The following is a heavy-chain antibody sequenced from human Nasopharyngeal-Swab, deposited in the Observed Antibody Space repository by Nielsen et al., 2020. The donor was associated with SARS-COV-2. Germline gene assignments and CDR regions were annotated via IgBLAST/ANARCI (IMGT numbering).Heavy chain of an antibody. D-gene: IGHD5-24*01. CDR3: TLTRDGHNSELAFDI. CDR1: GYTFTSYD. CDR2: MNPNSGST. Sequence: ASVKVSCKASGYTFTSYDINWVRQATGQGLEWMGWMNPNSGSTSYAQKFQGRVTMTRDTSTSTVYMELSSLRSEDTAVYYCTLTRDGHNSELAFDIWGQGTMVTVSS. J-gene: IGHJ3*02. V-gene: IGHV1-8*01.